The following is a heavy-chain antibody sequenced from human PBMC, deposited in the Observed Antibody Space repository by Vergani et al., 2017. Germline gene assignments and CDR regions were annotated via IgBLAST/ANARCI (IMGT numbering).Heavy chain of an antibody. V-gene: IGHV4-34*01. D-gene: IGHD2-8*01. CDR1: GGSFTSYH. CDR2: IDHTGRP. J-gene: IGHJ6*03. CDR3: ARVNTETNGHLYYYYYMDV. Sequence: QVQLQQWGGGMLKPSETLSLTCVVSGGSFTSYHWTRLRQSPGEGLEWVGDIDHTGRPDYNPPLKSRLTMSVDKSRNPFSLTLNFVTATDTAIYFCARVNTETNGHLYYYYYMDVWGQGTAVTVS.